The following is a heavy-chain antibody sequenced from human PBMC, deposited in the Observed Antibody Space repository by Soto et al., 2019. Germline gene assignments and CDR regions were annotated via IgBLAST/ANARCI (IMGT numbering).Heavy chain of an antibody. CDR1: GFTFNTYW. J-gene: IGHJ6*02. Sequence: PGGSLRLSCAASGFTFNTYWMNWVRQAPGKGLEWVANIKQDGSEKYYVDSVKGRFTISRDNARNSVYLQMNSLRAEDTAVYFCARDVYCILTSCQRDYYYYGMDVWGQGTTVTVSS. CDR3: ARDVYCILTSCQRDYYYYGMDV. D-gene: IGHD2-2*01. V-gene: IGHV3-7*01. CDR2: IKQDGSEK.